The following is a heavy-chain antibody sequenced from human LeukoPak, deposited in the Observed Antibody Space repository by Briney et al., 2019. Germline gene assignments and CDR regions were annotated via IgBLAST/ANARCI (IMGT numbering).Heavy chain of an antibody. CDR2: IKQDGSDR. CDR3: VRILAVAGTCFDS. CDR1: GFTFRNYW. D-gene: IGHD6-19*01. J-gene: IGHJ4*02. V-gene: IGHV3-7*03. Sequence: GGSLRLSCAASGFTFRNYWMSWVRQAPGTGLEWVANIKQDGSDRNYVTSVRGRFTISRDNAESSLYLQMNSLRVEDTAVYYCVRILAVAGTCFDSWGQGTLVTVSS.